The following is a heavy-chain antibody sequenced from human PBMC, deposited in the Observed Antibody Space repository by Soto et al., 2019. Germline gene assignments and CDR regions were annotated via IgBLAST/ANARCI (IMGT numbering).Heavy chain of an antibody. V-gene: IGHV1-2*02. D-gene: IGHD3-10*01. CDR1: GYTFTVYY. CDR3: AMSKGRGALDV. J-gene: IGHJ3*01. Sequence: ASVKVYCKASGYTFTVYYRSWGLQAPGQRLEWMGCINPNSGGTDYAQNFQDRVTVTTDTSISTTYMELNRLISDDTAVYFCAMSKGRGALDVWGQGTMVTVSS. CDR2: INPNSGGT.